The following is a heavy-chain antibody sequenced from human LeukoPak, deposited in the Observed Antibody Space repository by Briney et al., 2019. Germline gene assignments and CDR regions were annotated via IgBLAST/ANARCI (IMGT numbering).Heavy chain of an antibody. D-gene: IGHD1-26*01. J-gene: IGHJ3*02. V-gene: IGHV3-9*03. CDR2: ISWNSGSI. CDR1: GFTFDDYA. Sequence: GGSLRLSCAASGFTFDDYAMHWVRQAPGKGLEWVSGISWNSGSIGYADSVKGRFTISRDNAKNSLYLQMNSLRAEDMALYYCAKAGGGSFDAFDMWGQGTMVTVSS. CDR3: AKAGGGSFDAFDM.